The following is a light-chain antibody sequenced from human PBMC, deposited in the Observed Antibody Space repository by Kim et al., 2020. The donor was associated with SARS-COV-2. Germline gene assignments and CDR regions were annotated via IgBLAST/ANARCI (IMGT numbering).Light chain of an antibody. CDR3: QQYNSYWT. CDR2: DAS. CDR1: QSISSW. J-gene: IGKJ1*01. Sequence: DIQMTQSPSTLSASVGDRVTITCRASQSISSWLAWYQQKPGKAPKLLIYDASTLQSGVPSRFSGSGSGTDFTLTIRSLQPDDFATYYCQQYNSYWTFGHGTKVDIK. V-gene: IGKV1-5*01.